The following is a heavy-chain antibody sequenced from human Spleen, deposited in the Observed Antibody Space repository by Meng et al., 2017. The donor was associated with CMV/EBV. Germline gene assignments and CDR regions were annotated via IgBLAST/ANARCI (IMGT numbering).Heavy chain of an antibody. CDR2: IYYSGST. CDR3: AARRLRFLEWFWDYGMDV. V-gene: IGHV4-59*01. Sequence: ESLKISCTVSGGSISSYYWSWIRQPPGKGLEWIGYIYYSGSTNYNPSLKSRVAISVDTSKNQFSLKLSSVTAADTAVYYCAARRLRFLEWFWDYGMDVWGQGTTVTVSS. CDR1: GGSISSYY. J-gene: IGHJ6*02. D-gene: IGHD3-3*01.